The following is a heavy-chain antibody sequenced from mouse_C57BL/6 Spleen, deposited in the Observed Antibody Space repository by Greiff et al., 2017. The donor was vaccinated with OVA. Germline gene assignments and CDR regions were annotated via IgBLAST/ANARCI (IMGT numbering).Heavy chain of an antibody. V-gene: IGHV1-50*01. D-gene: IGHD2-4*01. J-gene: IGHJ3*01. CDR2: IDPSDSYT. CDR1: GYTFTSYW. CDR3: ARSIHYDWTTPWFAY. Sequence: QVQLQQPGAELVKPGASVKLSCKASGYTFTSYWMQWVKQRPGQGLEWIGEIDPSDSYTNYNQKFKGKATLTVDTSSSTAYMQLSSLTSEDSAVYYCARSIHYDWTTPWFAYWGQGTLVTVSA.